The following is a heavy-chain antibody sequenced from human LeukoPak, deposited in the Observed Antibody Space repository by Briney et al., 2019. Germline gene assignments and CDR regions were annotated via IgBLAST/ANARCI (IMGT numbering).Heavy chain of an antibody. CDR3: ATTLVGASVYDFDY. Sequence: GASLQISCKGSGYIFTNYWIGWVRQLPGKGLEWMGIIYPADSETTYSPPFQGQVTISANKSIGTAYLQWSSLKASATAMYFCATTLVGASVYDFDYWGQGTLVTVSS. CDR1: GYIFTNYW. J-gene: IGHJ4*02. V-gene: IGHV5-51*01. D-gene: IGHD1-26*01. CDR2: IYPADSET.